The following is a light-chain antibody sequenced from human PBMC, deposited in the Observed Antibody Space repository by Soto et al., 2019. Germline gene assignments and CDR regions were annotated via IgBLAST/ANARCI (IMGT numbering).Light chain of an antibody. V-gene: IGKV1-17*01. CDR1: QGIRND. J-gene: IGKJ4*01. Sequence: MQMTRWPCSLSTSVGDRVNITFRASQGIRNDLGWYQQKQGKDPKSMIYAAYTLQSRVTSRFSGSGSGTEFTLTIRSLQTEDFANYYCQQSYSSHLTFGGGTTVDIK. CDR3: QQSYSSHLT. CDR2: AAY.